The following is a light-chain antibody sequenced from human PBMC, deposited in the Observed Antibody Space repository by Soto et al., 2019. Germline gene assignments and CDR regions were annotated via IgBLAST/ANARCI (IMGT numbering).Light chain of an antibody. CDR1: SSNIGAGYG. J-gene: IGLJ3*02. Sequence: QSALTQPPSVSGAPGQRVTISCTGSSSNIGAGYGVHWYQQLPGTAPKVLIYGNNNRPSGVPDRISGSKSGTSASLAIAGLQAEDEADYYCQSYDTSLSEWVFGGGTKVTVL. V-gene: IGLV1-40*01. CDR2: GNN. CDR3: QSYDTSLSEWV.